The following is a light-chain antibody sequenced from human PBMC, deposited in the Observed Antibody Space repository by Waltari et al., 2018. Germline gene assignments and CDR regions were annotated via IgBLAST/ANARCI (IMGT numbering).Light chain of an antibody. Sequence: EIVLTQSPATLSLSPGERDTFYCRASQSVSSYLAWYQQKPGQTPRLLIYDTSFRAAGIPDRFSGRGSGTDFTLTISSVEPEDSAVYYCQQRRNWPRLFTFGGGTKVEIK. CDR3: QQRRNWPRLFT. CDR2: DTS. J-gene: IGKJ4*01. V-gene: IGKV3-11*01. CDR1: QSVSSY.